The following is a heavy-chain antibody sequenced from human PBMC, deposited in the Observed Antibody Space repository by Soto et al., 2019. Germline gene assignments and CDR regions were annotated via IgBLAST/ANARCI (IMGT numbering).Heavy chain of an antibody. CDR1: GFTFGSYA. J-gene: IGHJ5*02. D-gene: IGHD2-15*01. Sequence: QVQLVESGGGVVQPGRSLRLSCAASGFTFGSYAMHWVRQVPGKGLEGLAVISYDGSNKYYEDSVKGGFSISRDNSKNTLYLHMNSLRAEDTAVYYCARDLGYCSGGICYNWFDPWGQGTLVTVS. CDR2: ISYDGSNK. V-gene: IGHV3-30-3*01. CDR3: ARDLGYCSGGICYNWFDP.